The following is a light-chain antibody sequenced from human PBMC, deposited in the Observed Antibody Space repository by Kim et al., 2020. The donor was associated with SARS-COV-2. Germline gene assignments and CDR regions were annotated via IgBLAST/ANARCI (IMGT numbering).Light chain of an antibody. Sequence: ERAPPHCRASQRVTTNLAGYQQKRGQTPSLSIYDWATRAAVIPGRFSGCGSGAEFTRTISSLKSEDFALYYYQQYHKWPPTFGGGTKVDIK. CDR3: QQYHKWPPT. CDR2: DWA. J-gene: IGKJ4*01. CDR1: QRVTTN. V-gene: IGKV3-15*01.